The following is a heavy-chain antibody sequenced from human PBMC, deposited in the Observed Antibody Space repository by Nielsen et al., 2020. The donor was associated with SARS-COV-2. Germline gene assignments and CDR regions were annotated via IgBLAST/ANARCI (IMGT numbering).Heavy chain of an antibody. D-gene: IGHD3-22*01. CDR3: ARGGYYDGSGLDY. J-gene: IGHJ4*02. V-gene: IGHV3-23*01. Sequence: GESLKISCAASGFTFSDYAMAWVRQAPGKGLEWVSVIKTSGGSTYYADSVKGRCTTSRDNSKNTLYLQMNNLRAEDTALYYCARGGYYDGSGLDYWGQGTLVTVSS. CDR2: IKTSGGST. CDR1: GFTFSDYA.